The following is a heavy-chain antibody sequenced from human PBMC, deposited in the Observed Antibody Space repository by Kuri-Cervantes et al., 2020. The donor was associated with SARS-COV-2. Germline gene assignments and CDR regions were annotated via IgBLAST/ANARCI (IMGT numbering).Heavy chain of an antibody. CDR3: ATTGIAVAGRAGSDY. Sequence: ASVKVSCKASGYTFTGYYMHWVRQAPGQGLEWMGWINPNSGGTNYAQKFQGWVTMTRDTSISTPYMELSRLRSDDTAVYYCATTGIAVAGRAGSDYWGQGTLVTVSS. D-gene: IGHD6-19*01. CDR1: GYTFTGYY. J-gene: IGHJ4*02. CDR2: INPNSGGT. V-gene: IGHV1-2*04.